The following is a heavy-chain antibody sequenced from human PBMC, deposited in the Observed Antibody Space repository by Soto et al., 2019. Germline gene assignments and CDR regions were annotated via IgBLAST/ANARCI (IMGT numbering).Heavy chain of an antibody. CDR3: ASGRRVVVRSRAYYGVDV. V-gene: IGHV1-69*01. CDR1: GGTPSNSA. J-gene: IGHJ6*02. Sequence: QVQLVQSGAEVKKPGSSVRVSCKASGGTPSNSAFSWVRQAPGQGLEWMGGIIPVFGIVKYAQNLEGRVTITAGESMNTGYVELSSVRYEDRAVYYCASGRRVVVRSRAYYGVDVWGQGTTVTVSS. CDR2: IIPVFGIV. D-gene: IGHD3-22*01.